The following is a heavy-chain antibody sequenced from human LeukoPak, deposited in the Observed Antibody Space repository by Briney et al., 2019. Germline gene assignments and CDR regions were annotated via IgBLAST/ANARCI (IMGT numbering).Heavy chain of an antibody. CDR2: INHSGSN. J-gene: IGHJ4*02. CDR3: ARGTDRSKIAY. Sequence: PSETLSLTCAVYGASFSGYYWSWIRQPPGRGLEWIGEINHSGSNNYNPSLKSRLTMSVDTSKNQFSLKLSSVTAADTAVYYCARGTDRSKIAYWGQGTLVTVSS. D-gene: IGHD3-22*01. V-gene: IGHV4-34*01. CDR1: GASFSGYY.